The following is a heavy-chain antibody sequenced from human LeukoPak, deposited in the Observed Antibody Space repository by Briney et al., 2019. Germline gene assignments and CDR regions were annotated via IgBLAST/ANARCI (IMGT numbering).Heavy chain of an antibody. CDR3: ARGHWYSSGWYGVFYFDY. D-gene: IGHD6-19*01. CDR2: IYYSGSS. Sequence: SETLSLTCTVSGGSINNGGYYWSWIRQHPGKGLEWIGYIYYSGSSYYNPSLRSRVTISVDTSKNQFSLKLSSVTAADTAVYYCARGHWYSSGWYGVFYFDYWGQGTLVTVSS. V-gene: IGHV4-31*03. CDR1: GGSINNGGYY. J-gene: IGHJ4*02.